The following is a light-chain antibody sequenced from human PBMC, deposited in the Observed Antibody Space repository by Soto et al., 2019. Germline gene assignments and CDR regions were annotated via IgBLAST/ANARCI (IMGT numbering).Light chain of an antibody. CDR3: QHYDTSPPLT. CDR2: GAS. CDR1: QSVRSNF. Sequence: EIVLTQSPGTLSLSPGDRATLSCRASQSVRSNFLAWYQQKPGQAPRLLLYGASSRAICIPDRFSVSGSGTDFTLTISRLEAEDFAVYYCQHYDTSPPLTFGGGTKVEIK. V-gene: IGKV3-20*01. J-gene: IGKJ4*01.